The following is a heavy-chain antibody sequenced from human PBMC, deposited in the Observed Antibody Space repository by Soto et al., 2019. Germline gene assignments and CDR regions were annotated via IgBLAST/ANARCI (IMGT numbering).Heavy chain of an antibody. V-gene: IGHV3-30-3*01. D-gene: IGHD3-3*01. J-gene: IGHJ6*02. CDR2: ISYDGSNK. CDR1: GFTVSSYA. Sequence: GGSLRLSCAASGFTVSSYAMHWVRQAPGKVLEWVAVISYDGSNKYYADSVKGRVTISRDNSKNTRYLQMNSLRAEDTAVYYCARVHDFWSGYYTYYYYGMDVWGQGTTVTVSS. CDR3: ARVHDFWSGYYTYYYYGMDV.